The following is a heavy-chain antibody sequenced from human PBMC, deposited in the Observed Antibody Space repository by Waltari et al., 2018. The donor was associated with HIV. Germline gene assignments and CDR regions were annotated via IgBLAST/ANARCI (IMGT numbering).Heavy chain of an antibody. V-gene: IGHV3-48*03. CDR2: SSRSGSTI. CDR1: GFTFSSYE. Sequence: EVQLVESGGGLVQPGGSLRLSCAASGFTFSSYEMNWVRQAPGRGLEWVSYSSRSGSTIHYADSVKGRFPSSGDNAKNSLYLRMNSLRAEDTAVYYCARAHITMIRGGNAFDIWGQGTMVTVSS. CDR3: ARAHITMIRGGNAFDI. D-gene: IGHD3-10*01. J-gene: IGHJ3*02.